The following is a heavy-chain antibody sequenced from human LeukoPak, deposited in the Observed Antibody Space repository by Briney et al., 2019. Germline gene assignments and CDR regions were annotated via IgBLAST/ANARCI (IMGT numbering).Heavy chain of an antibody. D-gene: IGHD6-6*01. CDR1: GGSFSGYY. CDR2: INHSRST. Sequence: NPSETLSLTCAVYGGSFSGYYWSWIRQPPGKGLEWIGEINHSRSTNYNPSLKSRVTISVDTPKNQFPLKLSSVTAADTAVYYCARTRVMYSSSSGFDYWGQGTLVTVSS. J-gene: IGHJ4*02. V-gene: IGHV4-34*01. CDR3: ARTRVMYSSSSGFDY.